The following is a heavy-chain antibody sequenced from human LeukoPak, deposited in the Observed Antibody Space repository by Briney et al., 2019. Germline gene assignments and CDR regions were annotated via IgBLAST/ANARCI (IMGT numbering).Heavy chain of an antibody. CDR3: ASLGGYCSSTSCPDDAFDI. D-gene: IGHD2-2*01. V-gene: IGHV4-59*01. J-gene: IGHJ3*02. Sequence: SETLSLTCTVSGGSISSYYWSWMRQPPGEGVEWIGYIYYSGSTNYNPSLKSRVTISVDTSKNQFSLKLSSVTAADTAVYYCASLGGYCSSTSCPDDAFDIWGQGTMVTVSS. CDR1: GGSISSYY. CDR2: IYYSGST.